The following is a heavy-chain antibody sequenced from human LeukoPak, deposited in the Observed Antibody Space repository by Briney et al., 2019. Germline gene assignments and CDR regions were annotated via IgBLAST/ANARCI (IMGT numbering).Heavy chain of an antibody. CDR3: ARLPVIVGAALEYYYYYMDV. CDR1: GGSISSSYFY. Sequence: PSETLSLTCIVSGGSISSSYFYWGWIRQPPGKGLECIGTIYYNGNTYYNPSLKSRVTISADKSKNQVSLKLTSVTAADTAVYYCARLPVIVGAALEYYYYYMDVWGQGTTVTVSS. D-gene: IGHD1-26*01. CDR2: IYYNGNT. V-gene: IGHV4-39*07. J-gene: IGHJ6*03.